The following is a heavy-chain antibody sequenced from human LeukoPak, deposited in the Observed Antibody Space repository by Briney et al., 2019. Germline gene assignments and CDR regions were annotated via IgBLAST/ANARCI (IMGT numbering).Heavy chain of an antibody. V-gene: IGHV3-30*02. D-gene: IGHD6-19*01. J-gene: IGHJ4*02. CDR1: GFSLRTSG. Sequence: GGSLRLSCAAFGFSLRTSGIHWVRQAPGKGLEWLTCLPYDGSAEDYAESVKGRFTISRDISNNTLFLQMTSLRPEDTAVYYCAKDRGGWSFDQWGQGTLVTVSS. CDR3: AKDRGGWSFDQ. CDR2: LPYDGSAE.